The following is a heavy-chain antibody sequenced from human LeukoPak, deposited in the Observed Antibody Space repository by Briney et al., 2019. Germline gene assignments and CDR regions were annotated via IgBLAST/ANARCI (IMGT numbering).Heavy chain of an antibody. V-gene: IGHV4-39*07. Sequence: SETLSLTCTVSGGSISSGSYYWGWIHQPPGKGLGWIGSFYYSGSTYYNPSLKSRVTISVDTSKNQFSLKLSSVTAADTAVYYCARVDVWGSSTSDYFDYWGQGTLVTVSS. J-gene: IGHJ4*02. CDR1: GGSISSGSYY. CDR3: ARVDVWGSSTSDYFDY. CDR2: FYYSGST. D-gene: IGHD3-16*01.